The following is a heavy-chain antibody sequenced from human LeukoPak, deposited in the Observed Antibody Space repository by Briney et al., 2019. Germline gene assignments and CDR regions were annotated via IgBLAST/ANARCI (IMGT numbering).Heavy chain of an antibody. J-gene: IGHJ5*02. D-gene: IGHD3-10*01. CDR1: GYSFTSYW. CDR3: ARRVGSGSYSNWFDP. V-gene: IGHV5-51*01. Sequence: ASVKVSCKGSGYSFTSYWFGWVRQMPGKGLEWMGIIYPGDSDTRYSPSFQGQVTISADKSISTAYLQWSSLKASDTAMYYCARRVGSGSYSNWFDPWGQGTLVTVSS. CDR2: IYPGDSDT.